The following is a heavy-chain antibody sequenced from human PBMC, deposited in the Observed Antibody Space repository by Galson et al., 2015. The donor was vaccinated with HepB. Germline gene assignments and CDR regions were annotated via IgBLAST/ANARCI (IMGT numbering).Heavy chain of an antibody. D-gene: IGHD3-22*01. CDR3: ARERIYTCYYDSSGYTDAFDI. Sequence: SLRLSCAASGFTFSSYSMNWVRQAPGKGLEWVSSISSSSSYIYYADSVKGRFTISRDNAKNSLYLQMNSLRAEDTAVYYCARERIYTCYYDSSGYTDAFDIWGQGTMVTVSS. J-gene: IGHJ3*02. CDR2: ISSSSSYI. V-gene: IGHV3-21*01. CDR1: GFTFSSYS.